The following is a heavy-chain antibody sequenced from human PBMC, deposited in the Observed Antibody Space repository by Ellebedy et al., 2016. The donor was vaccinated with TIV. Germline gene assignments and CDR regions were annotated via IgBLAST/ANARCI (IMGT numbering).Heavy chain of an antibody. CDR2: IFPSDSDV. V-gene: IGHV5-51*01. CDR1: GYSFTTSW. J-gene: IGHJ4*02. CDR3: ARQGSGPFDY. D-gene: IGHD3-10*01. Sequence: ASVKVSCKGSGYSFTTSWIGWVRQMPGKGLEWMGIIFPSDSDVRYSPSFQGQVTISADKSISTTYLQWSSLKASDTAMYYCARQGSGPFDYWGQGTLVTVSS.